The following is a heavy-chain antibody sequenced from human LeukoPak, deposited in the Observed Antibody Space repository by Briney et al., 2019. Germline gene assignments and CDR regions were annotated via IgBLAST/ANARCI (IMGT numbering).Heavy chain of an antibody. CDR3: AREWYYYDSSGYQTLFDY. Sequence: GRSLRLSCAASGFTFSSYWMSWVRQAPGKGLEWVANIKQDGSEKYYVDSVKGRFTISRDNAKNSLYLQMNSLRAEDTAVYYCAREWYYYDSSGYQTLFDYWGQGTLVTVSS. D-gene: IGHD3-22*01. CDR1: GFTFSSYW. J-gene: IGHJ4*02. CDR2: IKQDGSEK. V-gene: IGHV3-7*01.